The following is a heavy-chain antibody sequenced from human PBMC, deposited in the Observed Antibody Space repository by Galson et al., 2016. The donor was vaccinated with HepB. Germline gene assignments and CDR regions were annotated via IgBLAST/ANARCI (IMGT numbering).Heavy chain of an antibody. CDR3: ARDRGSAAGFDY. CDR1: GGSISNYY. J-gene: IGHJ4*02. V-gene: IGHV4-59*01. CDR2: IYYSGST. D-gene: IGHD6-13*01. Sequence: ATLSLTCTVSGGSISNYYWSWIRQPPGKGLEWIAYIYYSGSTNQNPSLKSRVTISVDTSKNQFSLQLRSVTAADTAVYYCARDRGSAAGFDYWGQGTLVTVSS.